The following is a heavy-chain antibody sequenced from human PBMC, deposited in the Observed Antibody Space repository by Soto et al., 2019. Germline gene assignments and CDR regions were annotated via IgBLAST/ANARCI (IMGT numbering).Heavy chain of an antibody. Sequence: GESLKMSCNASGYSFTTYWIGLVLQMPGKGLEWMGIIYPGDSDTRYSPSFQGQVTISADKAISTAYLQWSSLKASDSAMFYCARKDIAGNSVDFWGQGTLVTVSS. CDR2: IYPGDSDT. J-gene: IGHJ4*02. V-gene: IGHV5-51*01. CDR1: GYSFTTYW. D-gene: IGHD6-13*01. CDR3: ARKDIAGNSVDF.